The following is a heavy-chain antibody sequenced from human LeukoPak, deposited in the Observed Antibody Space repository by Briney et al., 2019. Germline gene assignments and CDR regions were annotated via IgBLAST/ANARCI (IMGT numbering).Heavy chain of an antibody. V-gene: IGHV3-53*01. D-gene: IGHD1-26*01. Sequence: PGESLRLSCSAPGFSLNCYYMSWVHQAPGKGLEWVSFVYNANGDTYYSDSVKGRFTISSDNSKNTLYLQMDNLRAEDTAVYYCSTSPAWDLLYYNWGQGTLVTVSS. CDR2: VYNANGDT. CDR3: STSPAWDLLYYN. J-gene: IGHJ4*02. CDR1: GFSLNCYY.